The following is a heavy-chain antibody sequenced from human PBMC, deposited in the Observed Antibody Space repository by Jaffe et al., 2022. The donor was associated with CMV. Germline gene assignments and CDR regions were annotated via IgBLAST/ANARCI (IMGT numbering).Heavy chain of an antibody. CDR1: GGSISSYY. CDR3: ARLSSGWHIVGGDAFDI. J-gene: IGHJ3*02. CDR2: IYYSGST. Sequence: QVQLQESGPGLVKPSETLSLTCTVSGGSISSYYWSWIRQPPGKGLEWIGYIYYSGSTNYNPSLKSRVTISVDTSKNQFSLKLSSVTAADTAVYYCARLSSGWHIVGGDAFDIWGQGTMVTVSS. D-gene: IGHD6-19*01. V-gene: IGHV4-59*01.